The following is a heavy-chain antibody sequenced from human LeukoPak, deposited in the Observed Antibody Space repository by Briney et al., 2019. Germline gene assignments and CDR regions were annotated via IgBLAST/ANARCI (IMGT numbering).Heavy chain of an antibody. D-gene: IGHD3-22*01. V-gene: IGHV4-59*08. CDR3: ARQDSSGYYRNWFDP. Sequence: SETLSLTCTVSGGSISSYYWSWIRQPPGKGLEWIGYIYYSGSTNYNPSLKSRVTISVDTSKNQFSLKLSSVTAADTAVYYCARQDSSGYYRNWFDPWGQGTLVTVSS. J-gene: IGHJ5*02. CDR2: IYYSGST. CDR1: GGSISSYY.